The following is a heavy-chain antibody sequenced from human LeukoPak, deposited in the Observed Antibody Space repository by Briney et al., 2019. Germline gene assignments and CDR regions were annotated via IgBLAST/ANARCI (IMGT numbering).Heavy chain of an antibody. D-gene: IGHD3/OR15-3a*01. CDR2: ISRSGSTI. CDR3: ARPTWTNYMDV. V-gene: IGHV3-48*03. J-gene: IGHJ6*03. CDR1: GFTLSSSE. Sequence: HPGGSLRLSCAASGFTLSSSEMNWVRQAPGKGLEWVSYISRSGSTIFYADSVKGRFTISRDNAKNSVSLQMNSLRTEDTVVYFCARPTWTNYMDVWGKGTTVTISS.